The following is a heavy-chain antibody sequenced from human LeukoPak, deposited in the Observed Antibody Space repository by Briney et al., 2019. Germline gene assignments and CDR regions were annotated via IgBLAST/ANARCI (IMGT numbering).Heavy chain of an antibody. CDR1: GFTFSIYW. CDR3: GREGEALLWFGEVYYYYYYGMDV. Sequence: GGSLRLSCAASGFTFSIYWMSWVRQAPGKGLEWVANIKQDGSEKYYVDSVKGRFTISRDNAKNSLYLQMNSLRAEDTAVYYCGREGEALLWFGEVYYYYYYGMDVWGQGTTVTVSS. V-gene: IGHV3-7*01. CDR2: IKQDGSEK. J-gene: IGHJ6*02. D-gene: IGHD3-10*01.